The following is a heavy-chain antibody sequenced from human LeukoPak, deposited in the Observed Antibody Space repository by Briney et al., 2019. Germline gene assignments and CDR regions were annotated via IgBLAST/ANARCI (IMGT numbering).Heavy chain of an antibody. CDR3: ARSYSSGCFDY. J-gene: IGHJ4*02. CDR1: GFTVSSNY. CDR2: IYSGGST. V-gene: IGHV3-66*02. Sequence: GGSLRLSCAASGFTVSSNYMSWVRQAPGKGLEWASVIYSGGSTYYADSVKGRFTISRDNSKNTLYLQMNSLRAEDTAVYYCARSYSSGCFDYWGQGTLVTVSS. D-gene: IGHD6-19*01.